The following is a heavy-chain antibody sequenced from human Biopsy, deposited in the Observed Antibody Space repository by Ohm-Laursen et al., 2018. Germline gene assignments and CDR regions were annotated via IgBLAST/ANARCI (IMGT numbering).Heavy chain of an antibody. CDR3: VLASFDY. V-gene: IGHV1-46*01. Sequence: ASVKVSCKASGYTFTTYYTHWVRQAPGQGLEWMGIINPGGNSTAYTQNFQDRVTMTWDTSTTTVYMELSSLRSEDTAVYYCVLASFDYWGQGTLVTVPS. CDR2: INPGGNST. CDR1: GYTFTTYY. J-gene: IGHJ4*02.